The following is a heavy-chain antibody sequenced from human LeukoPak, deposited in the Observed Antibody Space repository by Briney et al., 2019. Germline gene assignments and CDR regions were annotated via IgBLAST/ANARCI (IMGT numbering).Heavy chain of an antibody. CDR1: GFTFSSSA. V-gene: IGHV3-73*01. J-gene: IGHJ4*02. Sequence: GGSLRLSCAASGFTFSSSAIHWVRQASGKGLEWVGRIRSKANNYATTYTASVTGRFTMSRDDSKNTAYLQINSLKTEDTAVYYCGVGVVAGTLGYWGQGTLVTVSS. CDR3: GVGVVAGTLGY. CDR2: IRSKANNYAT. D-gene: IGHD6-19*01.